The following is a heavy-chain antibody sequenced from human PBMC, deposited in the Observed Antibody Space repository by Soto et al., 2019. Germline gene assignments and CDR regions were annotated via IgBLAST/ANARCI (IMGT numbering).Heavy chain of an antibody. CDR3: ARDIMIDDYGFGTYYY. J-gene: IGHJ4*02. D-gene: IGHD3-10*01. Sequence: VQMVQSGGEVKKPGASFKVSCKTSGYTLTSFGVSWVRQAPGQGLEWMGWISGYNCKTKYAQTLQGRVTMTADTSTTTVYMDLRGLNSDDPVVDFCARDIMIDDYGFGTYYYWGQGKPVTVSS. V-gene: IGHV1-18*04. CDR2: ISGYNCKT. CDR1: GYTLTSFG.